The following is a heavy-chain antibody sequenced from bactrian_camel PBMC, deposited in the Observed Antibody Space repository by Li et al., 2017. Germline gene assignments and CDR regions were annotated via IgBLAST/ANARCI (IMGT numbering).Heavy chain of an antibody. CDR3: AAHYAHYETSPCPLRPNY. J-gene: IGHJ4*01. Sequence: QLVESGGGLVQPGGSLRLSCVASGFDFSSYAMSWVRQAPGKALEGVAVINRRGTIRYADFVTDRFTISQDKDKNIVYLQMNTLRPEDTAMYYCAAHYAHYETSPCPLRPNYWGQGTQVTVS. CDR2: INRRGTIR. D-gene: IGHD1*01. CDR1: GFDFSSYA. V-gene: IGHV3S40*01.